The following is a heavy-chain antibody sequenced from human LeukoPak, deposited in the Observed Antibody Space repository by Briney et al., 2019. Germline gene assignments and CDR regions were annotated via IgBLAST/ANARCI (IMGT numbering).Heavy chain of an antibody. CDR3: ASGHY. CDR1: GFTFGDYA. CDR2: IKQDGSEK. Sequence: GGSLRLSCTASGFTFGDYAMNWFRQAPGKGLEWVANIKQDGSEKYYVDSVKGRFTISRDSAKNSLYLQMNSLRAEDTAVYYCASGHYWGQGTLVTVSS. J-gene: IGHJ4*02. V-gene: IGHV3-7*01.